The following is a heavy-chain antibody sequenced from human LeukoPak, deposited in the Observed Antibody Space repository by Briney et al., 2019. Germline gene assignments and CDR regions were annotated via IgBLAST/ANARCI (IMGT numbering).Heavy chain of an antibody. CDR1: GFTSGIYA. Sequence: QPGGSLRLSCAASGFTSGIYAVSWVRQAPGKGLEWVSAFSGGGDSYYADSAKGRFTISRDNSKKILYLQMNSLRAEDTAVYYCGKEVERHFDLKYWGQGTLVTVSS. J-gene: IGHJ4*02. V-gene: IGHV3-23*01. CDR2: FSGGGDS. CDR3: GKEVERHFDLKY.